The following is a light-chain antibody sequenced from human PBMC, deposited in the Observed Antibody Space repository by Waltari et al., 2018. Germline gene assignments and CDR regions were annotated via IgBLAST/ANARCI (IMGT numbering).Light chain of an antibody. CDR2: SNN. Sequence: QSVLTQPPSASGTPGQGVTISCSGSRSNIGTNTVNWYQQLPGTAPKVLIYSNNQRPSGGPDRFSGAKSGTSASLAVSGLQSEDEGDYYWATWDDSLNGVVFGGGTKLTVL. J-gene: IGLJ2*01. V-gene: IGLV1-44*01. CDR1: RSNIGTNT. CDR3: ATWDDSLNGVV.